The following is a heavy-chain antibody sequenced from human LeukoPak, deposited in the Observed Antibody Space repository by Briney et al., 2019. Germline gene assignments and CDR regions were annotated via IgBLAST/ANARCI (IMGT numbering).Heavy chain of an antibody. CDR2: ISGSGDNT. D-gene: IGHD3-10*01. Sequence: PGGSLRLSCAASGFTFSTYAMSWVRQAPGKGLEWVSAISGSGDNTYYADSVKGRFTISRDNSKNTLYLQMNSLRAEDTAVYYCAKALLWFGGGYSDPWGQGTLVTVSS. V-gene: IGHV3-23*01. CDR1: GFTFSTYA. CDR3: AKALLWFGGGYSDP. J-gene: IGHJ5*02.